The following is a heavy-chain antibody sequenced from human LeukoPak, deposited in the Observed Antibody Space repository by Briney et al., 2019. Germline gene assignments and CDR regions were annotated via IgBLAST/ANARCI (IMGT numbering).Heavy chain of an antibody. CDR1: GFTFSSYA. CDR3: ARGSSLQWEPLTN. J-gene: IGHJ4*02. Sequence: GRSLRLSCAASGFTFSSYAMHWVRHAPGKGLEWVAVISYDGSNKYYADSVKGRFTISRDNSKNTLYLQMNSLRSEDTAVYYCARGSSLQWEPLTNWGQGTLVTVSS. CDR2: ISYDGSNK. V-gene: IGHV3-30-3*01. D-gene: IGHD1-26*01.